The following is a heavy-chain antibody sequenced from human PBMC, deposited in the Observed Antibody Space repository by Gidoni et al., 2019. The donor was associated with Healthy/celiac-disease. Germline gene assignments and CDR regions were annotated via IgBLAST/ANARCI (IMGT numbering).Heavy chain of an antibody. CDR2: IRSKANSYAT. CDR3: TSLFDYGDSYYYYYGMDV. D-gene: IGHD4-17*01. Sequence: EVQLVESGGGLVQPGGSLTLSCAASGFTFSGSAMHWVRQASGKGLEWVGRIRSKANSYATAYAASVKGRFTISRDDSKNTAYLQMNSLKTEDTAVYYCTSLFDYGDSYYYYYGMDVWGQGTTVTVSS. CDR1: GFTFSGSA. J-gene: IGHJ6*02. V-gene: IGHV3-73*02.